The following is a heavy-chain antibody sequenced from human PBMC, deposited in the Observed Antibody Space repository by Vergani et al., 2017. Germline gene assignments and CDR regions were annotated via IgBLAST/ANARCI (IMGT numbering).Heavy chain of an antibody. V-gene: IGHV3-21*01. CDR2: ISSSSSYI. D-gene: IGHD3-22*01. CDR3: ARDDYYDSSGYDI. J-gene: IGHJ3*02. CDR1: GFTFSSYS. Sequence: EVQLVESGGGLVKPGGSLRLSCAASGFTFSSYSMNWVRQAPGKGLEWVSSISSSSSYIYYADSVKGRFTISRDNANNSLYLQMNSLRAEDTAVYYCARDDYYDSSGYDIWGQGTMVTVSS.